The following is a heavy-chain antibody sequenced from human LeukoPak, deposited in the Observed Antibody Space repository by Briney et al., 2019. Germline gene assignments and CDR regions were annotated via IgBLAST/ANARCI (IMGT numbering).Heavy chain of an antibody. CDR2: TYYRSRFHN. J-gene: IGHJ4*02. V-gene: IGHV6-1*01. D-gene: IGHD4/OR15-4a*01. CDR1: GDSVSSNSAV. Sequence: SQTLSLTCAISGDSVSSNSAVWNWIRQSPSRGLEWLGRTYYRSRFHNDYTVSVKGRITINPDTSKNQFSPQLNSVTPEDTAVYYCARGDYDFDYWGQGTPVTVS. CDR3: ARGDYDFDY.